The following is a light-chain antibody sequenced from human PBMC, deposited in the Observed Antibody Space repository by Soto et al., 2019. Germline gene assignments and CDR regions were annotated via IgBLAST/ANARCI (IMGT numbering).Light chain of an antibody. Sequence: PGERATLSCRASQSVGSAYLAWYQHKPGQAPRLLIYGASSRATGIPDRISGSGSGTDFTLTISRLEPEDFAVYYCKQYGSSRWTVGQGTKVEAK. CDR1: QSVGSAY. CDR3: KQYGSSRWT. V-gene: IGKV3-20*01. J-gene: IGKJ1*01. CDR2: GAS.